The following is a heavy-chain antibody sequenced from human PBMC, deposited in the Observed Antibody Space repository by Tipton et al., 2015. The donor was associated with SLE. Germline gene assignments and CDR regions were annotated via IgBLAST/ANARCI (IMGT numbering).Heavy chain of an antibody. CDR1: GFTFDYHT. Sequence: SLRLSCAASGFTFDYHTMHWVRQAPGKGLEWVSLIDWNGGRAYYADSVKGRFAISRDNNKNSLYLQMDGLRTEDTAFYYCARELANCTDDDCDTGAAFDHWGQGTLVTVS. CDR3: ARELANCTDDDCDTGAAFDH. CDR2: IDWNGGRA. J-gene: IGHJ4*02. V-gene: IGHV3-43*01. D-gene: IGHD2-8*01.